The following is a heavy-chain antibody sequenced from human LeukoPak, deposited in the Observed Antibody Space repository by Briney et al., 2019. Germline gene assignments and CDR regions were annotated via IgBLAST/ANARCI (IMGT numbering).Heavy chain of an antibody. Sequence: GGSLRLSCAASGFTFSNYRIHWVRQAPGKGLVWVSRISNDGSTTAYADSVKGRFTLSRDNAKSTLYLQMNSLRAEDTALYYCARERGFNYFDYWGPGTLVTVSS. CDR1: GFTFSNYR. CDR2: ISNDGSTT. CDR3: ARERGFNYFDY. V-gene: IGHV3-74*01. J-gene: IGHJ4*02.